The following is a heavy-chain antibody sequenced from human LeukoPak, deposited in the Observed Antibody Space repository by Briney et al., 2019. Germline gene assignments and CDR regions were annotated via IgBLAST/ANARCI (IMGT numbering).Heavy chain of an antibody. CDR2: IRYDGSNK. V-gene: IGHV3-30*02. CDR3: AKDYLPTSGYSYGYSFDYSYYYMDV. CDR1: GFTFSSYG. Sequence: QPGGSLRLSCAASGFTFSSYGMHWVRQAPGKGLEWVAFIRYDGSNKYYADSVKGRFTISRDNSKNTLYLQMNSLRAEDTAVYYCAKDYLPTSGYSYGYSFDYSYYYMDVWGKGTTVTVSS. J-gene: IGHJ6*03. D-gene: IGHD5-18*01.